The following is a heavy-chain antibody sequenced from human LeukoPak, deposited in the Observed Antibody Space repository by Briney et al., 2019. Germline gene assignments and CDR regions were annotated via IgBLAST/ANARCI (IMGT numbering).Heavy chain of an antibody. D-gene: IGHD2-2*02. Sequence: KPSETLSLTCTVSGGSISTYYWTWIRQPPGKGLEWIGCIYYSGNTNYNPSLSSRVTISLDTSKSQFSLMLRSLTAADTAMYYCARRYTASPGERFDYWGQGILVTVSS. CDR1: GGSISTYY. CDR2: IYYSGNT. J-gene: IGHJ4*02. V-gene: IGHV4-59*08. CDR3: ARRYTASPGERFDY.